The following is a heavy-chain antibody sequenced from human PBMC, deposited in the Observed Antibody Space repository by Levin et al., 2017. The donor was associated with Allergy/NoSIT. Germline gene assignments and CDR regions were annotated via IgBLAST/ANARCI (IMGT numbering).Heavy chain of an antibody. CDR2: IKQDGGEK. CDR3: ARDAGWLQLEYGIFDN. CDR1: GFSFTSYW. Sequence: ESLKISCAASGFSFTSYWMSWVRQAPGKGLEWVANIKQDGGEKNYVDSAKGRFTISRDNAYNSLYLQMNSLRVEDTAVYYCARDAGWLQLEYGIFDNWGQGTPVTVSS. D-gene: IGHD5-24*01. V-gene: IGHV3-7*01. J-gene: IGHJ4*02.